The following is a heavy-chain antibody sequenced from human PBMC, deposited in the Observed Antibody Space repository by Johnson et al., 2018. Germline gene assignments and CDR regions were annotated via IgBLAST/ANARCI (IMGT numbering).Heavy chain of an antibody. J-gene: IGHJ6*02. CDR1: GFPFIRND. Sequence: EVQLLESGGGLVQPGGSLRLSCVASGFPFIRNDMNWVRQAPGRGLEWVSFIGRVSSTIYYADSVKGPFTISRDNAENSLYLQMNSLRDEDTGVYYCAGGTGGGMDGWGQGTTVTVSS. V-gene: IGHV3-48*02. D-gene: IGHD3-10*01. CDR2: IGRVSSTI. CDR3: AGGTGGGMDG.